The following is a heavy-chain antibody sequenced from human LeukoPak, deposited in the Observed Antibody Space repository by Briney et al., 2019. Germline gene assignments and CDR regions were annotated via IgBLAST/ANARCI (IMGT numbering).Heavy chain of an antibody. J-gene: IGHJ5*02. CDR2: IYYSGST. V-gene: IGHV4-59*01. CDR3: ARGSSRRWFDP. Sequence: SETLSLTCTVSGGSISSYYWSWIRQPPGRGLEWIGYIYYSGSTNYDPSLKSRVTISVDTSKNQFSLKLSSVTAADTAVYYCARGSSRRWFDPWGQGTLVTVSS. CDR1: GGSISSYY. D-gene: IGHD6-13*01.